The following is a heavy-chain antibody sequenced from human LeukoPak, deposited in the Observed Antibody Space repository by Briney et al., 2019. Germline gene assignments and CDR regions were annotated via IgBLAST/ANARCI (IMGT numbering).Heavy chain of an antibody. V-gene: IGHV7-4-1*02. CDR1: GYTFTSYA. Sequence: GASVKVSCKASGYTFTSYAMNWVRQAPGQGLEWMGWINTNTGNPTYAQGFTGRFVFSLDTSVSTAYLQISSLKAEDTAVYYCARLSQYSSSWYGYYYYYMDVWGKGTTVTVSS. CDR2: INTNTGNP. CDR3: ARLSQYSSSWYGYYYYYMDV. J-gene: IGHJ6*03. D-gene: IGHD6-13*01.